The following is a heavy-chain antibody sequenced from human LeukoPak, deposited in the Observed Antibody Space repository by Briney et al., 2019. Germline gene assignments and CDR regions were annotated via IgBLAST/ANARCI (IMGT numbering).Heavy chain of an antibody. V-gene: IGHV4-38-2*02. D-gene: IGHD6-19*01. J-gene: IGHJ4*01. Sequence: SGTLSLTCTVSGYSISSGYYWGWIRQPPGKGLEWIGSIYHSGSTYYNPSLKSRVTISVDTSKNQFSPKLSSVTAADTAVYYCARDLSAWGIAVAGEFDYWGQEPWSPSPQ. CDR3: ARDLSAWGIAVAGEFDY. CDR2: IYHSGST. CDR1: GYSISSGYY.